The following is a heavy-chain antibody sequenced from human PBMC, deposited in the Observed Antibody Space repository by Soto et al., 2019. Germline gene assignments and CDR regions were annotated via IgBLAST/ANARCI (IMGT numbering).Heavy chain of an antibody. V-gene: IGHV3-11*01. CDR2: ISSSGSNI. J-gene: IGHJ3*02. CDR3: ERESWVVVDSDAFDI. D-gene: IGHD3-22*01. Sequence: QVQLVESGGGLVKPGGSLRLSCAASGFTFSDYYMSWIRQAPGKGLEWVSYISSSGSNIYYADSVKGRFTISRDNAKNSLYLKMNSLRAEDTAVYYGERESWVVVDSDAFDIWGQGTMVTVSS. CDR1: GFTFSDYY.